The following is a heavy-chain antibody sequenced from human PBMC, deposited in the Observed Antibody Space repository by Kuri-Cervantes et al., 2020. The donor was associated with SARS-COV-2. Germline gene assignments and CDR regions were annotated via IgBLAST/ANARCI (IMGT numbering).Heavy chain of an antibody. J-gene: IGHJ4*02. V-gene: IGHV3-9*01. CDR3: ARATPGLVVVPAAIPN. D-gene: IGHD2-2*01. CDR1: GFTFDDYA. Sequence: SLRLSCAASGFTFDDYAMHWVRQAPGKGLEWVSGISWNSGSIGYADSVKGRFTISRDNAKNSLYLQMNSLRAEDTAVYYCARATPGLVVVPAAIPNWGQGTLVTVSS. CDR2: ISWNSGSI.